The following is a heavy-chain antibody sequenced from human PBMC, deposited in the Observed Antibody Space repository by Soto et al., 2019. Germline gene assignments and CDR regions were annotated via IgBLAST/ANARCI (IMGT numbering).Heavy chain of an antibody. D-gene: IGHD3-22*01. CDR2: ISSSSFTL. CDR3: ARVGYYDSSGSSAFDY. Sequence: AGGSLRLSCAASGFTFGSYTMNWVRQAPGRGLEWVSSISSSSFTLYYADSVKGRFSISRDNAKNSLYLQMNSLRSEDTAVYYCARVGYYDSSGSSAFDYSGQGTLVTVSS. V-gene: IGHV3-48*01. CDR1: GFTFGSYT. J-gene: IGHJ4*02.